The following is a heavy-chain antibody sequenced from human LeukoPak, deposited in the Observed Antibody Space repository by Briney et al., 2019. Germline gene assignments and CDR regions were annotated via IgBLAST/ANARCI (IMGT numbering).Heavy chain of an antibody. D-gene: IGHD5-12*01. CDR3: ARGAFYGGYGYFDY. Sequence: GRSLRLSCAASGFTVSSNYMNWVRQAPAKGLECVSVIYSDGSTYYSDSVKGRFTISRDNSKNTLYLQMNSLRAEDMAVYYCARGAFYGGYGYFDYWGQGTLVTVSS. CDR1: GFTVSSNY. CDR2: IYSDGST. V-gene: IGHV3-66*01. J-gene: IGHJ4*02.